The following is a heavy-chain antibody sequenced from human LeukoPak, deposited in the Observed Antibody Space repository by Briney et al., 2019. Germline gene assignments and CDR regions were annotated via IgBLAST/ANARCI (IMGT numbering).Heavy chain of an antibody. CDR1: GFTFSSYE. J-gene: IGHJ4*02. CDR3: ARDYGGSSPFDY. CDR2: ISSSGSTI. D-gene: IGHD4-23*01. V-gene: IGHV3-48*03. Sequence: GGSLRLSCAASGFTFSSYEMNWVRQAPGKGLEWISYISSSGSTIYYADSVKGRFTISRDNAKNSLYLQMNSLRAEDTAVYYCARDYGGSSPFDYWGQGTLVTVPS.